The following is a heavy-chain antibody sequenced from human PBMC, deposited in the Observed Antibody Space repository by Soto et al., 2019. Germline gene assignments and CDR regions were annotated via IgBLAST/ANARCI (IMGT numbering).Heavy chain of an antibody. V-gene: IGHV3-48*02. CDR1: GFTFSSYS. CDR2: ISSSSSTI. CDR3: ATRYCSSTSCPIAYYYYGMDV. J-gene: IGHJ6*02. Sequence: GGSLRLSCAASGFTFSSYSMNWVRQAPGKGLEWVSYISSSSSTIYYADSVKGRFTISRDNAKNSLYLQMNSLRDEDTAVYYCATRYCSSTSCPIAYYYYGMDVWGQGTTVTVSS. D-gene: IGHD2-2*01.